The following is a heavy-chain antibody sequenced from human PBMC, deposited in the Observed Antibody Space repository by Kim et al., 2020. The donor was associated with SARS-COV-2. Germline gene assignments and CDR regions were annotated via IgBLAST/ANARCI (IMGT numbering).Heavy chain of an antibody. D-gene: IGHD7-27*01. V-gene: IGHV3-7*01. CDR1: GFTFSSYW. CDR2: IKQDGSEK. CDR3: ARDYWGVGSLFDY. Sequence: GGSLRLSCAASGFTFSSYWMSWVRQAPGKGLEWVANIKQDGSEKYYVDSVKGRFTISRDNAKNSLYLQMNSLRAEDTAVYYCARDYWGVGSLFDYWGQGTLVTVSS. J-gene: IGHJ4*02.